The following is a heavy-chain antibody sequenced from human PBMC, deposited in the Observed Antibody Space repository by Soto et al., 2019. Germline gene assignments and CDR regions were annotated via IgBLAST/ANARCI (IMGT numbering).Heavy chain of an antibody. CDR2: ISYDGNNK. CDR1: GFTFSTYG. V-gene: IGHV3-30*18. Sequence: QVQLVESGGGVVQPGRSLRLSCAASGFTFSTYGMHWVRQAPGKGLEWVAVISYDGNNKYYADSVKGRFTISRDNSKNTLYLQMSRLRAEETAVYYCAKSVYNWNDGFFDYRGQGTQVTVSS. J-gene: IGHJ4*02. D-gene: IGHD1-1*01. CDR3: AKSVYNWNDGFFDY.